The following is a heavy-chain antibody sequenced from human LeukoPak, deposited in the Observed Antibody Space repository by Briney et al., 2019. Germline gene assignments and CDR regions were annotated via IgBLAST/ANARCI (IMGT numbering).Heavy chain of an antibody. CDR2: ISAYNGNT. CDR3: AKNSGWDDYYYYYGMDV. V-gene: IGHV1-18*01. Sequence: VASVKVSCKASGGTFSSYGISWVRQAPGQGLEWMGWISAYNGNTNYAQKLQGRVTMTTDTSTSTAYMELRSLRSDDTAVYYCAKNSGWDDYYYYYGMDVWGQGTTVTVSS. CDR1: GGTFSSYG. J-gene: IGHJ6*02. D-gene: IGHD6-19*01.